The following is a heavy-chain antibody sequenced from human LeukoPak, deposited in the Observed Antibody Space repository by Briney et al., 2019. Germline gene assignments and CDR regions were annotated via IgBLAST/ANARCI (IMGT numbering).Heavy chain of an antibody. V-gene: IGHV3-33*01. J-gene: IGHJ4*02. CDR1: GFTFSSYG. CDR2: IWYDGSNI. CDR3: AREMGFDSYYFDY. D-gene: IGHD3-9*01. Sequence: GGSLRLSCAASGFTFSSYGMHWVRQAPGKGLEWVAFIWYDGSNIYYADSVKGRFTISRDNSKNTLYLQMNSLRAEDTAVYYCAREMGFDSYYFDYWGQGTLVTVSS.